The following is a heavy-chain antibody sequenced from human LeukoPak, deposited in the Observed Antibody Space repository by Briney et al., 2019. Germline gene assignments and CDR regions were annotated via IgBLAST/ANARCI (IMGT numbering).Heavy chain of an antibody. J-gene: IGHJ4*02. D-gene: IGHD6-13*01. CDR1: GGSFSGYY. CDR3: ARGRLRRVGYSSSWYRLDY. V-gene: IGHV4-34*01. CDR2: INHSGST. Sequence: SETLSLTCAVYGGSFSGYYWSWIRQPPGKGLEWIGEINHSGSTNYNPSLKSRVTISVDTSKNQFSLKLSSVTAADTAVYYCARGRLRRVGYSSSWYRLDYWGQGTLVTVSS.